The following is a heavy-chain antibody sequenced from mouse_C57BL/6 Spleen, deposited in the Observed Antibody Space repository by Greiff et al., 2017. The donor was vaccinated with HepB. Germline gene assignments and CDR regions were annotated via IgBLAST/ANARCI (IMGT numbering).Heavy chain of an antibody. CDR2: IFPRDGST. D-gene: IGHD2-1*01. V-gene: IGHV1-78*01. J-gene: IGHJ2*01. Sequence: VQLPQSDAELVKPGASVKISCKVSGYTFPDHTIHWVKPRPEQGLEWVGYIFPRDGSTKYNEKFKGKATLTADKSYSTAYMQHNSLTSEDAAVYFCAREDYGNYLDYWGQGTTLTVSS. CDR3: AREDYGNYLDY. CDR1: GYTFPDHT.